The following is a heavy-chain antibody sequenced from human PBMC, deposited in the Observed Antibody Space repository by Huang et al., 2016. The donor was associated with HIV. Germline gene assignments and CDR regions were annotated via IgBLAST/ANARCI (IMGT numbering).Heavy chain of an antibody. J-gene: IGHJ4*02. CDR1: GFTFNNYA. CDR3: ARDQWLGQYFDY. Sequence: VESGGGVVQPGKSLELSCAASGFTFNNYAMYWVRQTAGRGLEWVAHISFDGSKKHYTESVKGRFTISRDNSKNTQYLQMKNLTTDDTAIYYCARDQWLGQYFDYWGQGTLVTVSS. V-gene: IGHV3-30*14. D-gene: IGHD6-19*01. CDR2: ISFDGSKK.